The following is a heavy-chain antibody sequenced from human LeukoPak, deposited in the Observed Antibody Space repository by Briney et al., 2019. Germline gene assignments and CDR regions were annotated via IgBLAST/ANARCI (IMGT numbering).Heavy chain of an antibody. D-gene: IGHD1-7*01. V-gene: IGHV4-59*02. CDR2: IHYSGLT. CDR3: ARDPPEDEWNSLDF. Sequence: SETLSLTCTVSGGSVNGYYWNWIRQAPGKGLEWIGFIHYSGLTVYSPSLQSRVSMSVDTSRNQFSLDLSPVTAADTALYYCARDPPEDEWNSLDFWGQGILVTVSS. J-gene: IGHJ4*02. CDR1: GGSVNGYY.